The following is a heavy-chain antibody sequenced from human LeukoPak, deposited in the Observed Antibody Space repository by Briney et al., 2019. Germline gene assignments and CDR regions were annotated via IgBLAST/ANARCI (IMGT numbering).Heavy chain of an antibody. CDR2: ISYDGSNK. CDR3: ARRAATSYYYYGMDV. CDR1: GFTFSSYA. V-gene: IGHV3-30-3*01. Sequence: GGSLRLSCAASGFTFSSYAMHWVRQAPGKGLEWVAVISYDGSNKYYADSVEGRFTISRDNSKNTLYLQMNSLRAEDTAVYYCARRAATSYYYYGMDVWGQGTTVTVSS. D-gene: IGHD2-15*01. J-gene: IGHJ6*02.